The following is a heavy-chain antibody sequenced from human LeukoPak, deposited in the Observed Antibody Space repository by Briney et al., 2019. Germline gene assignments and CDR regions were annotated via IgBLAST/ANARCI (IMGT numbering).Heavy chain of an antibody. Sequence: KTSETLSLTCTVSGGSISSSSYYWGWIRQPAGKGLDWIGRIYTTGSTNYNPSLKSRVTISVDTSKNQFSLKPSSVTAADTAVYYCARRAYYDYVWGSYRYTPFDYWGQGTLVTVSS. CDR1: GGSISSSSYY. J-gene: IGHJ4*02. D-gene: IGHD3-16*02. CDR2: IYTTGST. CDR3: ARRAYYDYVWGSYRYTPFDY. V-gene: IGHV4-61*02.